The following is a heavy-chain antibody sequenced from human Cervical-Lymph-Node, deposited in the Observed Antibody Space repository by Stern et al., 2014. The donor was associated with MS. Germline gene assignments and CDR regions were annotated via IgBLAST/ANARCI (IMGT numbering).Heavy chain of an antibody. J-gene: IGHJ4*02. V-gene: IGHV1-69*01. CDR1: GGSFSSYA. CDR2: IIPMYGAA. Sequence: QVQLVQSGAEMKKPGSSVKVSCKASGGSFSSYAVNWVRQAPGQGPAWMGGIIPMYGAANYAQKFQGRVTLIADESTSTAYMELISLTSEDTAVYYCTREATAHSGTFDFWGQGTLVTV. D-gene: IGHD1-14*01. CDR3: TREATAHSGTFDF.